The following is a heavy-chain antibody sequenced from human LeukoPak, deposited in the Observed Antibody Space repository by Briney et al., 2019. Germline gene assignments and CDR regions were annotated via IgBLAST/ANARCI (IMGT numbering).Heavy chain of an antibody. CDR3: ARGPLSTGYSSSWMVY. CDR1: GYSFTNSW. CDR2: MNPNSGNT. J-gene: IGHJ4*02. D-gene: IGHD6-13*01. Sequence: GESLKISCKGSGYSFTNSWIGWVRQATGQGLEWMGWMNPNSGNTGYAQKFQGRVTITRNTSISTAYMELSSLRSEDTAVYYCARGPLSTGYSSSWMVYWGQGTLVTVSS. V-gene: IGHV1-8*03.